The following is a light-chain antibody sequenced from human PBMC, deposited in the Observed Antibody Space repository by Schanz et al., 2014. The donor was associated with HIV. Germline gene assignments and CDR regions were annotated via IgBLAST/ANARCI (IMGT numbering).Light chain of an antibody. CDR3: VSYRSSSTYV. V-gene: IGLV1-44*01. Sequence: QSVLTQPPSVSGTPGQRVTILCSGSSSNIGINTVNWYQHLPGTAPKLLMYANMERPSGVPDRFSGSGSGTSASLAISGLQSEDEADYYCVSYRSSSTYVFGTGTKLTVL. CDR2: ANM. J-gene: IGLJ1*01. CDR1: SSNIGINT.